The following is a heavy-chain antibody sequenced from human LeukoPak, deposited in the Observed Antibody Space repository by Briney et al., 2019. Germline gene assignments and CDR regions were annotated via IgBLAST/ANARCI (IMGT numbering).Heavy chain of an antibody. V-gene: IGHV1-18*01. D-gene: IGHD1-1*01. CDR1: GYSFTSYG. CDR3: ARDGNDVMDY. CDR2: INAYNGNT. Sequence: ASVEVSCKASGYSFTSYGVSWVRQAPGQGLEWMAWINAYNGNTNYAQNLQGRVTLTTDTSTSTAYMELRSLRSDDTAVYYCARDGNDVMDYWGQGTLVTVSS. J-gene: IGHJ4*02.